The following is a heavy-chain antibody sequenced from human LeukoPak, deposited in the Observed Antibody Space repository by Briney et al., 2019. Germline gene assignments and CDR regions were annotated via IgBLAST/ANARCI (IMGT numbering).Heavy chain of an antibody. D-gene: IGHD2-15*01. CDR1: GGSISSYY. CDR2: IYFSGST. Sequence: SETLSLTCTVSGGSISSYYWSWIRQPPGKGLEWIGYIYFSGSTNYNPSFKSRVTISVDTSKNQFSLKLSSVTAADTAVYYCARGGWSLDYWGQGTLVTVSS. J-gene: IGHJ4*02. CDR3: ARGGWSLDY. V-gene: IGHV4-59*01.